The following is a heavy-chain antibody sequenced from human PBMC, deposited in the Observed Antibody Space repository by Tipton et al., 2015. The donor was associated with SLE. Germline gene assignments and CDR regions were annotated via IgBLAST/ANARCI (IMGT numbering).Heavy chain of an antibody. Sequence: SLRLSCAASGFRFDDSAMHWVRQAPGKGLEWVSGVSWDSGIIAYADSVKGRFTMSRDNAKNSLYLQMNSLRAEDTAVYYCARGLLLRYLDVWGQGTTVTVSS. CDR1: GFRFDDSA. CDR3: ARGLLLRYLDV. V-gene: IGHV3-9*01. D-gene: IGHD3-9*01. J-gene: IGHJ6*02. CDR2: VSWDSGII.